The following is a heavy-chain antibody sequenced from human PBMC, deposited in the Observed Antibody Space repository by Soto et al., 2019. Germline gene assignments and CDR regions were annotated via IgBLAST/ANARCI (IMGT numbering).Heavy chain of an antibody. CDR1: GFTFSSYE. CDR2: TRNKANSYTT. J-gene: IGHJ4*02. Sequence: GGSLRLSCTASGFTFSSYEMNWVRQAPGKGLEWVGRTRNKANSYTTEYAASVEGRFTISRDDSKNSLYLQMNSLKTEDTAVYYCVRVTIDYYFDYWGQGTLVTVSS. D-gene: IGHD3-3*01. V-gene: IGHV3-72*01. CDR3: VRVTIDYYFDY.